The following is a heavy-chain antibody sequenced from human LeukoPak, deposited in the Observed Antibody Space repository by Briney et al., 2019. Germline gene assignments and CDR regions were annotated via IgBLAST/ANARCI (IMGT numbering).Heavy chain of an antibody. CDR3: AKDLRSSTSLLDY. CDR1: GFTFSSYA. D-gene: IGHD2-2*01. V-gene: IGHV3-23*01. CDR2: ISGSGGST. J-gene: IGHJ4*02. Sequence: GGSLRLSCAASGFTFSSYAMSWVRQAPGKGLEWVSAISGSGGSTYYADSVKGRFTISRDNSKNTLYLQMNSLRAEGTAVYYCAKDLRSSTSLLDYWGQGTLVTVSS.